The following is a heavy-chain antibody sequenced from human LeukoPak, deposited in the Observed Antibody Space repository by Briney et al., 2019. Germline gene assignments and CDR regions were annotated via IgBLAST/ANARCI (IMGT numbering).Heavy chain of an antibody. J-gene: IGHJ4*02. Sequence: ASVKVSCKASGYTFTSYGISWVRQAPGQGLEWMGWISAYNGNTNYAQKLQGRVTMTTDTSTSTAYMELRSLRSDDTAVYYCARVIMYNWNDADEFDYWGQGTLVTVSS. V-gene: IGHV1-18*01. CDR3: ARVIMYNWNDADEFDY. D-gene: IGHD1-20*01. CDR1: GYTFTSYG. CDR2: ISAYNGNT.